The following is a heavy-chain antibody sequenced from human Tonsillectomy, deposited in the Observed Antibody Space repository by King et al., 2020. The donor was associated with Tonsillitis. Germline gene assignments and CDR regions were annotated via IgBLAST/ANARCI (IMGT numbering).Heavy chain of an antibody. CDR3: ARGRNQYYDFWSGHYTTLDY. Sequence: VQLQQWGAGLLKPSETLSLTCAFYGGAFSDYFWTWIRQPPGKGLEWIGESNHGGSTNYNLSLKSRVAISVDTSITPFSLKLRSVTAADTAVYYCARGRNQYYDFWSGHYTTLDYWGQGTLVTVSS. D-gene: IGHD3-3*01. V-gene: IGHV4-34*01. CDR1: GGAFSDYF. J-gene: IGHJ4*02. CDR2: SNHGGST.